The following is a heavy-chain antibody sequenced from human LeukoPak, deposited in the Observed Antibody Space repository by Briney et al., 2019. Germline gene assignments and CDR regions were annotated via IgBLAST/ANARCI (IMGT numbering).Heavy chain of an antibody. V-gene: IGHV4-59*01. D-gene: IGHD5-18*01. Sequence: SETLSLTCTVSGGSISSYYWGWIRQPPGKGLEWIGYIYYSGSTNYKSSLKSRVTISVDTSKNQFSLKLSSVTAADTAVYYCARTTEGGYSYGYFYYYYMDVWGKGTTVTISS. CDR2: IYYSGST. CDR3: ARTTEGGYSYGYFYYYYMDV. J-gene: IGHJ6*03. CDR1: GGSISSYY.